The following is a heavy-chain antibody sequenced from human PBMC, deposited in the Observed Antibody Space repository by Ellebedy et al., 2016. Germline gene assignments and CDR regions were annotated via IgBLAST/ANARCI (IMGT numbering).Heavy chain of an antibody. CDR3: ARAGYGSGSYYPVDY. D-gene: IGHD3-10*01. V-gene: IGHV3-33*01. CDR1: GFTFSSYG. J-gene: IGHJ4*02. Sequence: GESLKISXAASGFTFSSYGMHWVRQAPGKGLEWVAVIWYDGSNKYYADSVKGRFTISRDNSKNTLYLQMNSLRAEDTAVYYCARAGYGSGSYYPVDYWGQGTLVTVSS. CDR2: IWYDGSNK.